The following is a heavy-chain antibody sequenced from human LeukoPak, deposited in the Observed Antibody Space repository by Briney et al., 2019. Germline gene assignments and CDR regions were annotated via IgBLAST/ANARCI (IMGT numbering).Heavy chain of an antibody. J-gene: IGHJ4*02. CDR2: IYTSGST. CDR1: GGSISSYY. V-gene: IGHV4-4*07. Sequence: PSETLSLTCTVSGGSISSYYWSWIRQPAGKGLEWIGRIYTSGSTNYNPSLKSRVTMSVDTSKNQFSLKLSSVTAADTAVYYCARVGQRRYCSGGSCYSFRGNYFDYWGQGTLVTVSS. CDR3: ARVGQRRYCSGGSCYSFRGNYFDY. D-gene: IGHD2-15*01.